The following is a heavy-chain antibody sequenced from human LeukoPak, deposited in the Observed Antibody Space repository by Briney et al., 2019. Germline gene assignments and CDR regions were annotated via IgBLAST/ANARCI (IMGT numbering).Heavy chain of an antibody. D-gene: IGHD5-24*01. CDR1: GGTFSSYA. CDR3: ARSREMAKDYFDY. V-gene: IGHV1-69*04. J-gene: IGHJ4*02. Sequence: SVKVSCKASGGTFSSYAISWVRQAPGQGLEWMGRIIPILGIANYAQKFQGRVTITADKSTSTAYMELSSLRSEDTAVYYCARSREMAKDYFDYWGQGTLVTVSS. CDR2: IIPILGIA.